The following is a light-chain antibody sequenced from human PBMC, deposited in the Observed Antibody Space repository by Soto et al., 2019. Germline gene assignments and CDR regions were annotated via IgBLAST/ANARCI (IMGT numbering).Light chain of an antibody. CDR3: QQRSNWPVT. CDR1: QSVSRY. J-gene: IGKJ1*01. V-gene: IGKV3-11*01. CDR2: DAS. Sequence: EIVLTQSPGTLSLSPGERATLSCRASQSVSRYLAWYQQKPGQAPRLLIYDASTRATGISARFSGSGSGTDFPLTISSLEPEDFPMYYCQQRSNWPVTFGQGTKGEVK.